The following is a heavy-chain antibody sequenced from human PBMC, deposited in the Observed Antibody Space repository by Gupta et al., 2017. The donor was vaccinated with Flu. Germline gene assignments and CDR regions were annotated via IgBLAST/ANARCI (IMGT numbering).Heavy chain of an antibody. CDR1: GLSFSNSW. V-gene: IGHV3-15*01. Sequence: QLLESGGGLLHPGGFLGLSSGAPGLSFSNSWMTWVRQAPGKGLEWVARVKSKFDVGTIIDYAAPVKGRFTSSRDDSTSTLYLQMNNLKMDDTAVYYCTADSPLVGAGEFDYWGQGTLVTVSS. CDR2: VKSKFDVGTII. CDR3: TADSPLVGAGEFDY. J-gene: IGHJ4*02. D-gene: IGHD1-26*01.